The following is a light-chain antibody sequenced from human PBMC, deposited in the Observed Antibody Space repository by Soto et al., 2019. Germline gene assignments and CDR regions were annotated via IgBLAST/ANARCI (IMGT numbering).Light chain of an antibody. CDR2: DAS. CDR1: QSVSSY. Sequence: EIVLTQSPATLSLSPGERATLSCRASQSVSSYLAWYQQKPGQAPRLLIYDASNRATGIPARFSGSGSGTDLTLTISSLEPEDFAVYYCQQRSNWSVTFGPGTKVDIK. J-gene: IGKJ3*01. CDR3: QQRSNWSVT. V-gene: IGKV3-11*01.